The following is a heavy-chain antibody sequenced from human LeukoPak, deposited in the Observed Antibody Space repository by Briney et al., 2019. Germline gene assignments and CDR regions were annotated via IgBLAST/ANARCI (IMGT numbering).Heavy chain of an antibody. CDR2: IRYDGRRK. CDR1: GFTFSSYS. V-gene: IGHV3-30*02. J-gene: IGHJ5*02. Sequence: PGGSLRLSCAASGFTFSSYSMNWVRQAPDRGRGWAAFIRYDGRRKYYADSMKGRCTISRDNSKNTLYLQMNSQRAEDTAVYHCAKVLRYFDWLLPFDPGGQGTLVTVSS. D-gene: IGHD3-9*01. CDR3: AKVLRYFDWLLPFDP.